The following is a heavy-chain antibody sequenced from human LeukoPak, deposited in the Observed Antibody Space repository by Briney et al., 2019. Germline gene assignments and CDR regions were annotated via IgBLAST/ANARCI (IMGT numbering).Heavy chain of an antibody. CDR3: ARHPIRYGMDV. CDR1: GGSISSYY. J-gene: IGHJ6*02. V-gene: IGHV4-59*08. CDR2: IYYSGST. Sequence: SETLSFTCTVSGGSISSYYWSWIRQPPGKGLEWIGYIYYSGSTNYNPSLKSRVTISVDTSKNQFSLKLSSVTAADTAVYYCARHPIRYGMDVWGQGTTVTVSS.